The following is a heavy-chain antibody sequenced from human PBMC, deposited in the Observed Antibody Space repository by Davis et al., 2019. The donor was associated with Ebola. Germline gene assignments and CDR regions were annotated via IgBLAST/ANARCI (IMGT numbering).Heavy chain of an antibody. Sequence: SETLSLTCTVSGGSISSYYWSWIRQPPGKGLEWIGYIYYSGSTNYNPSLKSRVTISVDTSKNQFSLKLSSVTAADTAVYYCAREVTGTPFSFEYWGQGTLVTVSS. V-gene: IGHV4-59*12. D-gene: IGHD1-7*01. CDR3: AREVTGTPFSFEY. CDR1: GGSISSYY. J-gene: IGHJ4*02. CDR2: IYYSGST.